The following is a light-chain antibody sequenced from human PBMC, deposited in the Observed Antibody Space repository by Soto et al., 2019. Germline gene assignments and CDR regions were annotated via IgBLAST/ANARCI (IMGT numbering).Light chain of an antibody. Sequence: QSVLTQPPSASGSPGQSVTISCTGTSSDVGGYNYVSWYQQHPGKAPKLMIYEVSERPSGVPDRFSGSKSGNTASLTVSGLQAEDEADYYCSSYGGSNNYVFGTGTKVTVL. CDR3: SSYGGSNNYV. CDR1: SSDVGGYNY. CDR2: EVS. J-gene: IGLJ1*01. V-gene: IGLV2-8*01.